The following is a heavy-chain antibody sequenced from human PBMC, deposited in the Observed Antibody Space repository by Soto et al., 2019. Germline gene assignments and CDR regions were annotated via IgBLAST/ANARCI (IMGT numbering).Heavy chain of an antibody. CDR2: INHSGST. Sequence: SETLSLTCAVYGVSFSGYYWSWIRQPPGKGLEWIGEINHSGSTNYNPSLKSRVTISVDTSKNQFSLKLSSVTAADTAVYYCARDPRKGCSGGSCYHDAFDIWGQGTMVTVSS. J-gene: IGHJ3*02. V-gene: IGHV4-34*01. D-gene: IGHD2-15*01. CDR3: ARDPRKGCSGGSCYHDAFDI. CDR1: GVSFSGYY.